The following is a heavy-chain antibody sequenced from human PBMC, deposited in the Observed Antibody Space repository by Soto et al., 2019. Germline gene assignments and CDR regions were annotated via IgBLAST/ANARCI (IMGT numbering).Heavy chain of an antibody. CDR2: MSNDGSST. CDR1: GFMFSTYY. V-gene: IGHV3-74*01. J-gene: IGHJ6*02. Sequence: PGGSLRLSCSASGFMFSTYYMHWVRQAPGKGLVWVSRMSNDGSSTNYADSVKGRFTISRDNVKNTLYLQMNSLRAEDTAVYYCAKVGDYDFWSGYYNGYYYGMDVWGQGTTVTVSS. D-gene: IGHD3-3*01. CDR3: AKVGDYDFWSGYYNGYYYGMDV.